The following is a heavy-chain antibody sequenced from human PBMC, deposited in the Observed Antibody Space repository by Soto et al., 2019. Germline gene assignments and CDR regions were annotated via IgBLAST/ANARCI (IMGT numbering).Heavy chain of an antibody. Sequence: GGSLRLSCAASGFTFSSYAMTWVRQAPGKGLEWVSTISGTGGNTYYADSVKGRFTISRDNSKNAVYLQMNSLRAEDTAVYYCVKAVYLLDFDYWGQGTLVTVSS. V-gene: IGHV3-23*01. CDR3: VKAVYLLDFDY. CDR2: ISGTGGNT. CDR1: GFTFSSYA. J-gene: IGHJ4*02. D-gene: IGHD1-20*01.